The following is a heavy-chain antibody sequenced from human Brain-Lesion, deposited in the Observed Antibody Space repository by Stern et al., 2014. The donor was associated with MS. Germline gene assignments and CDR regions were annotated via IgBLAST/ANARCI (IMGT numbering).Heavy chain of an antibody. V-gene: IGHV4-39*01. D-gene: IGHD2-15*01. CDR1: GGSVSSTSYA. CDR2: IYYSGNT. J-gene: IGHJ5*02. CDR3: AGEEDIRYCSGGSCTGNWFDP. Sequence: QLVQSGPGLVKPSETLSLTCTVAGGSVSSTSYAWAWIRQPPGKGLEWIGTIYYSGNTYYRPALKSRLTIPRDPSKNQFSLQVRSVTAADTAVYYCAGEEDIRYCSGGSCTGNWFDPWGQGTLVTVSS.